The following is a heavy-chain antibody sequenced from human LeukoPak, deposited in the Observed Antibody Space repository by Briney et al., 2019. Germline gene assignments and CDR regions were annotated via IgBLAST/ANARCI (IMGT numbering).Heavy chain of an antibody. CDR1: GFTFSSYA. J-gene: IGHJ4*02. V-gene: IGHV3-23*01. CDR3: AKVRDTYYYDSSGHFDY. D-gene: IGHD3-22*01. Sequence: GGSLRLSCAASGFTFSSYAMSWVRQAPGKGLEWVSAISGSGGSTYYADSVKGRFTISRDNSKNTLYLQMNSLRAEDTAVYYCAKVRDTYYYDSSGHFDYWGQGTLVTVSP. CDR2: ISGSGGST.